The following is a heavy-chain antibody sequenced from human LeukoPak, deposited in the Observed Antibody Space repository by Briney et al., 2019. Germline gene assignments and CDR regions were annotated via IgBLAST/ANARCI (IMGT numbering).Heavy chain of an antibody. V-gene: IGHV3-23*01. D-gene: IGHD2-8*01. CDR2: MSGSGGST. CDR3: AKGRNGYYNY. CDR1: GFTFSSYA. Sequence: RGGSLRLSCAASGFTFSSYAMSWVRQAPGKGLEWVSAMSGSGGSTYYADSVKGRFTISRDNSKNTLYLQMNSLRAEDTAVYYCAKGRNGYYNYWGQGTLVTVSS. J-gene: IGHJ4*02.